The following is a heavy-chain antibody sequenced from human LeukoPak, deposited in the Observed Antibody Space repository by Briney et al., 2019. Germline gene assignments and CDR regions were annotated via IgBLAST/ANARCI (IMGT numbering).Heavy chain of an antibody. CDR2: IRWNSGSI. CDR1: GFTFDDYA. Sequence: GRSLRLSCAASGFTFDDYAMHWVRQAPGKGMEWVSGIRWNSGSIGYADSVKGRFTVSRDNAKNSLYLQMNSLRAEDTALYYCAKDRRPYYYDSSGYYGMDVWGQGTTVTVSS. CDR3: AKDRRPYYYDSSGYYGMDV. V-gene: IGHV3-9*01. D-gene: IGHD3-22*01. J-gene: IGHJ6*02.